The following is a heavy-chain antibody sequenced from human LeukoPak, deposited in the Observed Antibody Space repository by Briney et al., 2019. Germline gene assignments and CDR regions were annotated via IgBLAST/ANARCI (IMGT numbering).Heavy chain of an antibody. CDR1: GDSLSTSSYY. CDR2: IYYRGNT. D-gene: IGHD3-22*01. CDR3: ARSYYYDYRQIDY. J-gene: IGHJ4*02. V-gene: IGHV4-39*01. Sequence: PSETLSLTCTVSGDSLSTSSYYWGWIRQPLGQGLGWLGSIYYRGNTYYNPSLKSRVTISENTPKNQFSLNLYSVNAADTAVFYCARSYYYDYRQIDYWGQGTLVTVSS.